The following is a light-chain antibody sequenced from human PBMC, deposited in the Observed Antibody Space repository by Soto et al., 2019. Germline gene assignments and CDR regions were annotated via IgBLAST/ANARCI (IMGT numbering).Light chain of an antibody. V-gene: IGKV1-5*01. Sequence: IQMTQSPSTLSASLGDRVTITCRASQSISSWLAWYQQKPGKAPKVLIYAASNLESGVPSRFSGSGSGTDFPLTISSMKPEDFATYYCLQDYNSLTFGGGTKVDIK. CDR2: AAS. CDR1: QSISSW. J-gene: IGKJ4*01. CDR3: LQDYNSLT.